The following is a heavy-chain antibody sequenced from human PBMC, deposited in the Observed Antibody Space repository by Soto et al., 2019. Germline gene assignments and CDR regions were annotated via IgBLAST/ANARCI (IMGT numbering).Heavy chain of an antibody. CDR3: ARVPDV. CDR2: IYHSGST. CDR1: GDSISRSYW. J-gene: IGHJ6*02. Sequence: ASETLSLTCAVSGDSISRSYWWSWVRQLPGKGLEWIGYIYHSGSTYYNPSLKSRVTISVDRSKNQFSLKLNSVTAADTAVYYCARVPDVWGQGTTVTVSS. V-gene: IGHV4-4*02.